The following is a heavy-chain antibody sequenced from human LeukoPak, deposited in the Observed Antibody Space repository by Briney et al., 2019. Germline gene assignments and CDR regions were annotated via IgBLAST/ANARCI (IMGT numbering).Heavy chain of an antibody. CDR2: ISFDGSNK. Sequence: GGSLRLSCAASRFTFSSYGMHWVRQAPGKGLEWVAVISFDGSNKYYADSVKGRFTISRDNSQNTLHLQMNSLRAEDTAVYYCAKGSDSSGYYFSPLLDYWGQGTLVTVSS. V-gene: IGHV3-30*18. J-gene: IGHJ4*02. CDR1: RFTFSSYG. CDR3: AKGSDSSGYYFSPLLDY. D-gene: IGHD3-22*01.